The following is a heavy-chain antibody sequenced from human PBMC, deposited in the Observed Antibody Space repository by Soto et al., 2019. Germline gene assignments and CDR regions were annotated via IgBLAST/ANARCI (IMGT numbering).Heavy chain of an antibody. D-gene: IGHD3-22*01. V-gene: IGHV4-30-2*01. Sequence: SETLSLTCAVSGGSISSGGYSWSWIRQPPGKGLEWIGYMYHSGSTYYNPSLKSRVTISIDRSKNQFSLKLSSVTAADTAVYYCARARTPYYYDNTGYFLFDPWGQGTLVTVSS. CDR2: MYHSGST. CDR3: ARARTPYYYDNTGYFLFDP. CDR1: GGSISSGGYS. J-gene: IGHJ5*02.